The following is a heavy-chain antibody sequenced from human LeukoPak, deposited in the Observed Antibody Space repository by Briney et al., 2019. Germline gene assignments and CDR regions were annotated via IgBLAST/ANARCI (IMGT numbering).Heavy chain of an antibody. D-gene: IGHD6-13*01. J-gene: IGHJ4*02. Sequence: GGSLRLSCAASGFTFSGSAMHWVRQASGKGLEWVGRIRSKANSYATAYAASVKGRFTISRDDSKNTAYLQMNSLKTEDTAVYYCRAAVDPLDYWGQGTLVTVSS. CDR3: RAAVDPLDY. CDR2: IRSKANSYAT. CDR1: GFTFSGSA. V-gene: IGHV3-73*01.